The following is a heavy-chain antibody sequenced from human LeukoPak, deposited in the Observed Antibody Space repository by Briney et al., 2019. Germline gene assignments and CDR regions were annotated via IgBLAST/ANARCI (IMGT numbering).Heavy chain of an antibody. D-gene: IGHD1-7*01. CDR3: AKDRQLRYFDY. Sequence: GGSVRLSCAASGFTFSSYAMSWVRQAPGKGLEWVSAISGSGGSTYYADSVKGRFTISRDSSKNTLYLQLNSLRAEDTAVYYCAKDRQLRYFDYWGQGTLVTVSS. CDR2: ISGSGGST. V-gene: IGHV3-23*01. J-gene: IGHJ4*02. CDR1: GFTFSSYA.